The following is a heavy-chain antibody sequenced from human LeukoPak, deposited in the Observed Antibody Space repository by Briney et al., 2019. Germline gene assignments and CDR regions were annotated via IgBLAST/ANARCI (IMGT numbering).Heavy chain of an antibody. CDR2: ISDDGNYK. J-gene: IGHJ6*03. D-gene: IGHD6-6*01. V-gene: IGHV3-30*09. Sequence: AKSLTLYCTASGFSFSTYAMQWDRRAPGKGLVGVAIISDDGNYKYYPDSVKGRFAISRDNSKNTLNLQLNSLRTEDTAVYFCARAHLGSTSSSLVGGYMDVWGEGTTVTVSS. CDR1: GFSFSTYA. CDR3: ARAHLGSTSSSLVGGYMDV.